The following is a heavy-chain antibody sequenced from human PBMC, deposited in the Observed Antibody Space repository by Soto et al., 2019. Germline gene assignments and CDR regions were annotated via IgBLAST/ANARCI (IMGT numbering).Heavy chain of an antibody. D-gene: IGHD2-15*01. Sequence: ASVKVSCKASGYTFTGYYMHWVRPAPGQGLEWMGWLNPNSGGTNYAQKFQGWVTMTRDTSISTAYMELSRLRSDDTAVYYCARVAALDRPYYYGMDVGGQGTTVTVSS. CDR1: GYTFTGYY. CDR2: LNPNSGGT. CDR3: ARVAALDRPYYYGMDV. V-gene: IGHV1-2*04. J-gene: IGHJ6*02.